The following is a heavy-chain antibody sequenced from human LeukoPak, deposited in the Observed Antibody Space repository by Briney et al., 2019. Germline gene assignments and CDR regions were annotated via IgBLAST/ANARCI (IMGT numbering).Heavy chain of an antibody. J-gene: IGHJ4*02. V-gene: IGHV4-61*02. CDR2: IYTSGST. Sequence: PSQTLSLPCTVSGGSISSGSYYWSWIRQPAGKGLEWIGRIYTSGSTNYNPSLKRRVTISVDTSKNQFSLKLSSVTAADTAVYYCARASVTMVRPSNVGGFDYWGQGTLVTVSS. D-gene: IGHD3-10*01. CDR3: ARASVTMVRPSNVGGFDY. CDR1: GGSISSGSYY.